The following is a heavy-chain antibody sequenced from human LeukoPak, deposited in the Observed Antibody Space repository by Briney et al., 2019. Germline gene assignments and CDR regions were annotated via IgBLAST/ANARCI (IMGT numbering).Heavy chain of an antibody. CDR1: GGSISSGSYY. J-gene: IGHJ6*02. Sequence: SQTLSLTCTVSGGSISSGSYYWSWIRQPAGKGLEWIGRIYTSGSTNYNPSLKRRVTISVDTSKNQFSLKLRSVTAADTAVYYCARDLYGMDVWGQGTTVTVSS. V-gene: IGHV4-61*02. CDR2: IYTSGST. CDR3: ARDLYGMDV.